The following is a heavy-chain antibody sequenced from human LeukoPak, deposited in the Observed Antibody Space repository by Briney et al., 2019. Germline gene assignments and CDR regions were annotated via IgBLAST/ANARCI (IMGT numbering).Heavy chain of an antibody. CDR3: ARDAVVPAAMARWSDP. D-gene: IGHD2-2*01. J-gene: IGHJ5*02. CDR1: GFTFSSYG. Sequence: PGRSLRLSCAASGFTFSSYGMHWVRQAPGKGLEWVAVIWYDGSNKYYADSVKGRFTISRDNSKNTLYLQMNSLRAEDTAVYYCARDAVVPAAMARWSDPWGQGTLVTVSS. CDR2: IWYDGSNK. V-gene: IGHV3-33*01.